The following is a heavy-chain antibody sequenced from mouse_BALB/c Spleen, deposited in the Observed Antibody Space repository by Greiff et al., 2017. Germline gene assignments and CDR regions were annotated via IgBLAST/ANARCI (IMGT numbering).Heavy chain of an antibody. D-gene: IGHD2-10*02. Sequence: VQLQQSGAELAKPGASVKMSCKASGCTFTSYWMHWVKQRPGQGLEWIGYINPSTGYTEYNQKFKDKATLTADKSSSTAYMQLSSLTSEDSAVYYCAREGYGNYFYYAMDYWGQGTSVTVSS. J-gene: IGHJ4*01. CDR2: INPSTGYT. CDR1: GCTFTSYW. CDR3: AREGYGNYFYYAMDY. V-gene: IGHV1-7*01.